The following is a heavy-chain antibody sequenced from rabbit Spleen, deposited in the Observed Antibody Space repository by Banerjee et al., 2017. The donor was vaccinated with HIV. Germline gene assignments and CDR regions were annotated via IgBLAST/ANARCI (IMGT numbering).Heavy chain of an antibody. D-gene: IGHD8-1*01. V-gene: IGHV1S45*01. CDR2: IDAGSSGFT. Sequence: QEQLEESGGDLVKPGASLTLTCTASGVSFSISSYMCWVRQAPGKGLEWIACIDAGSSGFTYFATWAKGRFTISKTSSTTATLQMTRLTAADTATYFCARDTASSFSSYGMDLWGQGTLVTVS. CDR1: GVSFSISSY. J-gene: IGHJ6*01. CDR3: ARDTASSFSSYGMDL.